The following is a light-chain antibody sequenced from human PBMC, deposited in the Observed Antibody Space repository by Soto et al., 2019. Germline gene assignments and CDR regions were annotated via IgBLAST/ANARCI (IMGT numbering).Light chain of an antibody. V-gene: IGKV3-15*01. CDR3: QQYNKWPRT. CDR2: GAS. Sequence: ETVMTQSAATLSVSPGEGATLSCRASQSVSTNLAWYQQKPGKAPRLLIYGASTSVTGIPARFSGSGSGTEFTLTIRRLQSEDFAVYYCQQYNKWPRTFGQGTKVEIK. J-gene: IGKJ1*01. CDR1: QSVSTN.